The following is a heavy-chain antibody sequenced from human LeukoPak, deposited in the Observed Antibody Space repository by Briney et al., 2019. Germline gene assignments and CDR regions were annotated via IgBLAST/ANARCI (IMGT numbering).Heavy chain of an antibody. CDR1: GFTFSTYA. V-gene: IGHV3-23*01. J-gene: IGHJ4*02. CDR2: ISGSGGST. Sequence: GGSLRLSCAASGFTFSTYAMSWVRQAPGKGLEWVSAISGSGGSTYYADSVKGQFTISRDNSKNTLYLQMNSLRAEDTAVYYCAKGGTYYYGSGSYYMAYWGQGTLVTVSS. D-gene: IGHD3-10*01. CDR3: AKGGTYYYGSGSYYMAY.